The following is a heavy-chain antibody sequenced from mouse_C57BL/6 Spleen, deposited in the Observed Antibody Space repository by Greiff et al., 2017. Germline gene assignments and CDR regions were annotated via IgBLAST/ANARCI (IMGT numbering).Heavy chain of an antibody. V-gene: IGHV1-85*01. Sequence: VQGVESGPELVKPGASVKLSCKASGYTFTSYDINWVKQRPGQGLEWIGWIYPRDGSTKYNEKFKGKATLTVDTSSSTAYMELHSLTSEDSAVYFCARIYDGYTYAMDYWGQGTSVTVSS. D-gene: IGHD2-3*01. CDR1: GYTFTSYD. J-gene: IGHJ4*01. CDR2: IYPRDGST. CDR3: ARIYDGYTYAMDY.